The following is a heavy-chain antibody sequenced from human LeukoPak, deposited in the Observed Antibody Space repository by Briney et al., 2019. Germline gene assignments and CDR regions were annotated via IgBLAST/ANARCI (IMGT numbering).Heavy chain of an antibody. CDR1: GYSFPIYW. V-gene: IGHV5-51*01. CDR3: ARRSSSGYYYGY. Sequence: GESLKISCKGSGYSFPIYWIAWVRQMPGKGLEWMGIIYPGDSDARYSPSFQGQVTISADKSISTAYLQWNILKASDTAMYYCARRSSSGYYYGYWGQGTLATVSS. CDR2: IYPGDSDA. J-gene: IGHJ4*02. D-gene: IGHD3-22*01.